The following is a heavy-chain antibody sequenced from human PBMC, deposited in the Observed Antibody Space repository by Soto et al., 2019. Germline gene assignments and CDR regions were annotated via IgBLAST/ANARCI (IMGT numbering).Heavy chain of an antibody. CDR3: ARDSDEGSGYCDY. Sequence: SETLSLTCTVSGGSISSGDYYWGWIRQPPGKGLEWVGYIYYRGSTSYNPSIRSRVTISVDTSKNQYSLKMSSVTAADTAVYYCARDSDEGSGYCDYWGQGTLVTVSS. J-gene: IGHJ4*02. V-gene: IGHV4-30-4*01. CDR2: IYYRGST. CDR1: GGSISSGDYY. D-gene: IGHD3-22*01.